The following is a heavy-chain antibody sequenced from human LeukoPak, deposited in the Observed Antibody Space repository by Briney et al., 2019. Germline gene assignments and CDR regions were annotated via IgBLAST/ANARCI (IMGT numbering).Heavy chain of an antibody. CDR1: SGSISTYY. D-gene: IGHD3-16*01. V-gene: IGHV4-59*01. CDR2: IHYTGST. CDR3: ARSNKGGLFGY. Sequence: SETLSLTCTVSSGSISTYYWSWIRQPPGKRLEWIGFIHYTGSTNYNPSLKSRVTISVDTSKNQFSLRLTSVTSADTAMYYCARSNKGGLFGYWGQGTLVTVSS. J-gene: IGHJ4*02.